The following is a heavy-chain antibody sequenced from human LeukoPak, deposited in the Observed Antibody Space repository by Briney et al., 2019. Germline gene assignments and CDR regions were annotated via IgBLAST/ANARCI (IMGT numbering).Heavy chain of an antibody. V-gene: IGHV1-69*13. J-gene: IGHJ6*03. CDR2: IIPIFGTA. D-gene: IGHD3-3*01. Sequence: GASVKVSCKASGGTLSSYAISWVRQAPGQGLEWMGGIIPIFGTANYAQKFQGRVTITADESTSTAYMELSSLRSEDTAVYYCATVGNFWDYYYYYMDVWGKGTTVTVSS. CDR3: ATVGNFWDYYYYYMDV. CDR1: GGTLSSYA.